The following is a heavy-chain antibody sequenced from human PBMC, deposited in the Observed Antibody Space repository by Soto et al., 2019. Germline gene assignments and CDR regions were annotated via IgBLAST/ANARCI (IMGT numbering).Heavy chain of an antibody. D-gene: IGHD5-18*01. CDR1: GFTFSSYS. CDR3: ARDRYSYGPRGYYYYYGMDV. V-gene: IGHV3-21*01. CDR2: ISSSSSYI. J-gene: IGHJ6*02. Sequence: GESLKISCAASGFTFSSYSMNWVRQAPGKGLEWVSSISSSSSYIYYADSVKGRFTISRDNAKNSLYLQMNSLRAEDTAVYYCARDRYSYGPRGYYYYYGMDVWGQGTTVTVSS.